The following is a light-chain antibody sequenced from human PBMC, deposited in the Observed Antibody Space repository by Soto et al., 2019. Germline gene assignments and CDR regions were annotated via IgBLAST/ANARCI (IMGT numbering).Light chain of an antibody. CDR1: QSVSSY. CDR2: DAS. V-gene: IGKV3-11*01. J-gene: IGKJ4*01. CDR3: QQRSNWPPGLT. Sequence: EIVLKQSPATLSLSPGERATLSCRASQSVSSYLAWYQQKPGQAPRLLIYDASNRATGIPARFSGSGSGTDFTLTISSLEPEDFAVYYCQQRSNWPPGLTFGGGTKVEIK.